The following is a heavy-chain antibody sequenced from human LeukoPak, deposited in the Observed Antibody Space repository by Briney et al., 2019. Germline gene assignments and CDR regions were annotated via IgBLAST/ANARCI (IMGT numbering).Heavy chain of an antibody. D-gene: IGHD1-26*01. J-gene: IGHJ4*02. CDR2: ISGSGSST. Sequence: PGGSLRLSCAASGFTFSSYGMSWVRQAPGKGLEWVSAISGSGSSTYYVDSVKGRFTISRDNSKNTLYLQMNSLRAEDTAVYYCAKALTGWELIFDYWGQGTLVTVSS. CDR3: AKALTGWELIFDY. V-gene: IGHV3-23*01. CDR1: GFTFSSYG.